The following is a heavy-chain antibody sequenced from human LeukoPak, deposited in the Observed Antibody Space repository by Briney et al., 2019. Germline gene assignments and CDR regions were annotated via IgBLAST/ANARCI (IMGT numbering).Heavy chain of an antibody. CDR1: GFPFSSYA. CDR3: ARDMATVTTDGMDV. Sequence: PGGSLRLSCAASGFPFSSYAVNWVRQAPGKGLEWVANIKQDGSEKYYVDSVKGRFTISRDNAKNSLYLQMNSLRAEDTAVYYCARDMATVTTDGMDVWGQGTTVTVSS. D-gene: IGHD4-17*01. V-gene: IGHV3-7*01. J-gene: IGHJ6*02. CDR2: IKQDGSEK.